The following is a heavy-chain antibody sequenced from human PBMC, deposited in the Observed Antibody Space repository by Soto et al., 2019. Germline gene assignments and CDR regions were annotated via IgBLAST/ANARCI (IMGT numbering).Heavy chain of an antibody. V-gene: IGHV4-39*01. J-gene: IGHJ4*02. CDR2: IYYRGNT. D-gene: IGHD3-9*01. Sequence: QLQLQESGPGLVKPSETLSLTCSVSGDSINSDNYYWGWIRQPPGKGLEWIGSIYYRGNTYYNPSLKNRVTISLDKSKSQFSLKLNSVTAADSAVYFCARLEGLATISYYFDSWGQGTLVTVAS. CDR3: ARLEGLATISYYFDS. CDR1: GDSINSDNYY.